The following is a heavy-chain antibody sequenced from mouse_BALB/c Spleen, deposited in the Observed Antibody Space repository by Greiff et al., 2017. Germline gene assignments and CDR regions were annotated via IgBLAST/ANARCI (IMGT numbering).Heavy chain of an antibody. D-gene: IGHD2-14*01. Sequence: VHVKQSGPELEKPGASVKISCKASGYSFTGYNMNWVKQSNGKSLEWIGNIDPYYGGTSYNQKFKGKATLTVDKSSSTAYMQLKSLTSEDSAVYYCARGDYRYSWFAYWGQGTLVTVSA. CDR1: GYSFTGYN. CDR3: ARGDYRYSWFAY. CDR2: IDPYYGGT. J-gene: IGHJ3*01. V-gene: IGHV1-39*01.